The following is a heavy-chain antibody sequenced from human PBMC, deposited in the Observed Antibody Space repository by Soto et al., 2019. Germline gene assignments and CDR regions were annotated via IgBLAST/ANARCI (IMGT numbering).Heavy chain of an antibody. Sequence: QVQLVQSGAEVKKPGSSVKVSCKASGGTFSSYAINWLRQAPGQGLAWMGGIIPIFGTANYAQKFQARVTSTADESTSTAYMELSSLGSDATAVYYCARDRVPSSGYYPYAFDPWGQGTLVTVSS. D-gene: IGHD3-22*01. CDR3: ARDRVPSSGYYPYAFDP. CDR2: IIPIFGTA. V-gene: IGHV1-69*12. CDR1: GGTFSSYA. J-gene: IGHJ5*02.